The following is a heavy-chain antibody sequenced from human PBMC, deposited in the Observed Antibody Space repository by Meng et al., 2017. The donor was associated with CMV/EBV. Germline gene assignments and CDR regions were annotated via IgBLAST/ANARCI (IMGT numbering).Heavy chain of an antibody. Sequence: SDTLSLPCTVCGGSISRSSYYWRWIRQPPGKGLEWIGSIYYSGSTYYNPSLKGRVTISVDTSKNQFSLKLSSVTAADTAVYYCARGGDSSVNTKRDYYYGMDVWGQGTTVTVSS. V-gene: IGHV4-39*07. CDR2: IYYSGST. CDR1: GGSISRSSYY. D-gene: IGHD3-22*01. CDR3: ARGGDSSVNTKRDYYYGMDV. J-gene: IGHJ6*02.